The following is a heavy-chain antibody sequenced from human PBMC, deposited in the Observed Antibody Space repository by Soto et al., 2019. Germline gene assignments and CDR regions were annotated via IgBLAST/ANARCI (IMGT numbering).Heavy chain of an antibody. Sequence: SETLSLTCTVSGGSISSYYWSWIRQPPGKGLEWIGYIYYSGSTNYNPSLKSRVTISVDTSKNQFSLKLSSVTAADTAVYYCARLEYYGSGSYYYYGMDVWGQGTTVTVS. V-gene: IGHV4-59*08. D-gene: IGHD3-10*01. CDR3: ARLEYYGSGSYYYYGMDV. J-gene: IGHJ6*02. CDR2: IYYSGST. CDR1: GGSISSYY.